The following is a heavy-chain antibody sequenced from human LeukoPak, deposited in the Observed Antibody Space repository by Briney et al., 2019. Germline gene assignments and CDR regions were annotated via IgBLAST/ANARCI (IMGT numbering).Heavy chain of an antibody. CDR1: GFTFSSYG. CDR2: ISYDGSNK. Sequence: PGRSLRLSCAASGFTFSSYGMHWVRQAPGKGLEWVAVISYDGSNKYYADSVKGRFTISRDNPKNTLYLQMNSLRAEDTAVYYCAKDLLPVAGTSADYWGQGTLVTVSS. J-gene: IGHJ4*02. CDR3: AKDLLPVAGTSADY. D-gene: IGHD6-19*01. V-gene: IGHV3-30*18.